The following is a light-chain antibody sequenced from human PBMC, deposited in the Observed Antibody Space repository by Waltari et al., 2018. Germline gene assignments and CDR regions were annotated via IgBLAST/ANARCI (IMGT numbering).Light chain of an antibody. CDR2: FSS. CDR1: QSVTNK. Sequence: EIVMTQSPATLSVSPGESASLSCRASQSVTNKLAWYQQEPGQAPWLLIGFSSTRATGIPARFSGSGSGTEFTLTISNLQSEDFAVYYCQHYNNWPYTFGQGTKLEIK. CDR3: QHYNNWPYT. V-gene: IGKV3-15*01. J-gene: IGKJ2*01.